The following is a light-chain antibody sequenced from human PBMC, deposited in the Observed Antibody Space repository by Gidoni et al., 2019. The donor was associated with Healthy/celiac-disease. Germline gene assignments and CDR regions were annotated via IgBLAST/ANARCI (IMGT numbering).Light chain of an antibody. CDR2: WAS. CDR3: QQYYSTPN. CDR1: QSVLYSSNNKNY. V-gene: IGKV4-1*01. J-gene: IGKJ3*01. Sequence: DIVMTQSPDSLAVSLGERATINCKSSQSVLYSSNNKNYLAWSQQKPGQPPKLLIYWASTRESGVPDRFSGSGSGTDFTLTISSLQAEDVAVYYCQQYYSTPNFGPGTKVDIK.